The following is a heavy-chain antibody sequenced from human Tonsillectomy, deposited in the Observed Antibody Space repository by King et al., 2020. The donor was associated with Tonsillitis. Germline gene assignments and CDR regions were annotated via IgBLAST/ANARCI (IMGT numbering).Heavy chain of an antibody. CDR1: GFRFSDST. Sequence: EVQLVESGVGLVQPGGSLRLSCAASGFRFSDSTMHWVRQASGKGLEWISRIRRKAENYATAYAASAIGRFSISRDDSHQTAFLQMDSLKTEDTAVYYCATSYTSGWTEFFDFWGQGILVTVSS. CDR2: IRRKAENYAT. D-gene: IGHD6-19*01. V-gene: IGHV3-73*02. CDR3: ATSYTSGWTEFFDF. J-gene: IGHJ4*02.